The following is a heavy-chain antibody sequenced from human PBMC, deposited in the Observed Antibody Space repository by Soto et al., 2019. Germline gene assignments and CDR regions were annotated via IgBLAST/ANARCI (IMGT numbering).Heavy chain of an antibody. CDR3: AAQLTFGGVIVDY. D-gene: IGHD3-16*02. J-gene: IGHJ4*02. CDR2: IYYSGST. CDR1: GGSISSGGYY. Sequence: QVQLQESGPGLVKPSQTLSLTCTVSGGSISSGGYYWSWIRQHPGKGLEWIGYIYYSGSTYYNPSLKGRVTISVDTSKNQFSLKLSSVTAADTAVYYCAAQLTFGGVIVDYWGQGTLVTVSS. V-gene: IGHV4-31*03.